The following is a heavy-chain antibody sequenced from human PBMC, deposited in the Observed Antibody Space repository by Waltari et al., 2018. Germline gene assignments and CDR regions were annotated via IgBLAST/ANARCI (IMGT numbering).Heavy chain of an antibody. Sequence: QVQLVQSGAEVKKPGASVKVSCTASGYTFTGYYMHWVRQAPGQGLELMGWINPNSGGTNDAQKFQGRVTMNRDKSISTVYMELSRLRSDDTAVYYCARDLNSYGAHFDYWGQGTLVTVSS. CDR3: ARDLNSYGAHFDY. J-gene: IGHJ4*02. D-gene: IGHD5-18*01. CDR2: INPNSGGT. CDR1: GYTFTGYY. V-gene: IGHV1-2*02.